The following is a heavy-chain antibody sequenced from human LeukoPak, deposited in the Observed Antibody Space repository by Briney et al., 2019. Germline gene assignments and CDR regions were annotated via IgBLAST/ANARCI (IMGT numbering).Heavy chain of an antibody. Sequence: PGGSLRLSCAASGFTFSSYSMNWVRQAPGKGLEWVSSISSSSSYIYCADSVKGRFTISRDNAKKLLYLQMNSLRAEDTAVYYCARGDPDISFAVAGEAFDIWGQGTMVTVPS. V-gene: IGHV3-21*01. CDR2: ISSSSSYI. CDR3: ARGDPDISFAVAGEAFDI. J-gene: IGHJ3*02. CDR1: GFTFSSYS. D-gene: IGHD6-19*01.